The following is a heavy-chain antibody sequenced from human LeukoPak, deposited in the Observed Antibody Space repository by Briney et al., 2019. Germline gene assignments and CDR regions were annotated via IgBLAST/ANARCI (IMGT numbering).Heavy chain of an antibody. CDR2: ISWNSGSI. J-gene: IGHJ1*01. Sequence: PGGSLRLSCAASGFTFDDYAMHWVRQAPGKGLEWVSGISWNSGSIGYADSVKGRFTISRDNAKNSLYLQMNSLRAEDMALYYCATEGYSYGSKYFQHWGQGTLVTVSS. D-gene: IGHD5-18*01. CDR1: GFTFDDYA. CDR3: ATEGYSYGSKYFQH. V-gene: IGHV3-9*03.